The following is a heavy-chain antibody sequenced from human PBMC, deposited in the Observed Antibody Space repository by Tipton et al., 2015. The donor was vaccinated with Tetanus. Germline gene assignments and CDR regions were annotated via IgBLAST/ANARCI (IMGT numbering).Heavy chain of an antibody. D-gene: IGHD1-26*01. V-gene: IGHV4-31*03. CDR3: ARRVVGATLDY. J-gene: IGHJ4*02. CDR1: GGSLRSGGYY. Sequence: SLTCTVSGGSLRSGGYYWSWIRQHPGQGLEWIGYIYYTGNTYYNPSLKSRVTLSIDMSKNQFSLRLSSVTAADTAVYFCARRVVGATLDYWGQGSLVTVSS. CDR2: IYYTGNT.